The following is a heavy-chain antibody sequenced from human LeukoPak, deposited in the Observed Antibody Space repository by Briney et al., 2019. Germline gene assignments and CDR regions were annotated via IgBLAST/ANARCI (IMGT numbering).Heavy chain of an antibody. CDR2: IKQDGSEK. V-gene: IGHV3-7*01. J-gene: IGHJ4*02. Sequence: GGSLRLSCAASGFTFSSYWMSWVRQAPGKGLEWVANIKQDGSEKYYVDSVKGRITISRDNAKNSLYLQMSSLRAEDTAVYYCAREGRYFVYCYWGQGTLVTVSS. D-gene: IGHD3-9*01. CDR1: GFTFSSYW. CDR3: AREGRYFVYCY.